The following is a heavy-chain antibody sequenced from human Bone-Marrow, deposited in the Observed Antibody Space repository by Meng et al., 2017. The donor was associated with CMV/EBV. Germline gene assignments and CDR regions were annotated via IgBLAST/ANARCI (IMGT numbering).Heavy chain of an antibody. CDR2: VYYSGTT. CDR3: ARARGSHYFDY. D-gene: IGHD3-10*01. CDR1: GGAISNYY. J-gene: IGHJ4*02. Sequence: SETLSLTCSVSGGAISNYYWSWIRQPPGKGLEWIGYVYYSGTTNYNPSLKSRVSISVDTYKNQFSLKLSSVTAADTAVYYCARARGSHYFDYWGQGTLVTVSS. V-gene: IGHV4-59*01.